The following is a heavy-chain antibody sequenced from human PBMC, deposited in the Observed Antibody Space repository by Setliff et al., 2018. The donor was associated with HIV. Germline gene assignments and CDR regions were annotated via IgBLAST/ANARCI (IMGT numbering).Heavy chain of an antibody. CDR2: IDASANT. CDR3: ARVSCSSWYSIPRYYYYSMDV. Sequence: PSETLSLTCTVSGSSISSNYYWAWIRQAPGKGLEWIGCIDASANTYYIPSLKSRATISIDTSKNQFSLRLRSVTAADTAVYYCARVSCSSWYSIPRYYYYSMDVWGNGTTVTVSS. J-gene: IGHJ6*03. CDR1: GSSISSNYY. V-gene: IGHV4-38-2*02. D-gene: IGHD6-13*01.